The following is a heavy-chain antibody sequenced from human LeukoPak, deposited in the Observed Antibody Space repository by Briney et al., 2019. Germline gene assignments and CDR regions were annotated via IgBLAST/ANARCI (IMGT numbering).Heavy chain of an antibody. J-gene: IGHJ3*02. CDR3: ARPRTPSSSWSNGIDSDAFDI. D-gene: IGHD6-13*01. CDR2: INPNSGGT. V-gene: IGHV1-2*02. CDR1: GYTFTGYY. Sequence: ASVKVSCKASGYTFTGYYMHWVRQAPGQGLEWMGWINPNSGGTNYAQKFQGRVTMTRDTSISTAYMELSRLRSDDTVVYYCARPRTPSSSWSNGIDSDAFDIWGQGTMVTVSS.